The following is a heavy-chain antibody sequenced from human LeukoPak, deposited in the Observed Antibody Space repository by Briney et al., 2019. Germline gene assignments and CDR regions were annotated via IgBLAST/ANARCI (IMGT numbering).Heavy chain of an antibody. CDR2: INHSGST. Sequence: SETLSLTCAVYGGSFSGYYWSWIRQPPGKGLEGFGEINHSGSTNYNPSLKSRVTISVDTSKNQFSLKLSSVTAADTAVYYWARGSPRFPLLTGYHYYNWFDPWGQGTLVTVSS. CDR1: GGSFSGYY. V-gene: IGHV4-34*01. D-gene: IGHD3-9*01. J-gene: IGHJ5*02. CDR3: ARGSPRFPLLTGYHYYNWFDP.